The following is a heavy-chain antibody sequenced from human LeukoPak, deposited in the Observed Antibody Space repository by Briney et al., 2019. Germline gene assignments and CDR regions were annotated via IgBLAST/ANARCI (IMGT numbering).Heavy chain of an antibody. CDR2: ISYDGSNK. D-gene: IGHD6-13*01. J-gene: IGHJ4*02. CDR1: GFTFSSYA. Sequence: GGSLRLSCAASGFTFSSYAMHWVRQAPGKGLEWVAVISYDGSNKYYADSVKGRFTISRDNSKNTLYLQMNSLRAEDTAVYYSARLGRGIAAAGTVGPFDYWGQGTLVTVSS. CDR3: ARLGRGIAAAGTVGPFDY. V-gene: IGHV3-30-3*01.